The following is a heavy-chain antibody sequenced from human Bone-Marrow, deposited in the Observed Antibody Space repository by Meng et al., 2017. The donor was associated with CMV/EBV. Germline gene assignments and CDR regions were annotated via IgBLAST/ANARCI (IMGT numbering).Heavy chain of an antibody. CDR3: ASLRYDFWSGYSDY. CDR1: GGSVSSGSYY. D-gene: IGHD3-3*01. Sequence: SGGSVSSGSYYWSWIRQPPGKGLEWIGYIYYSGSTNYNPSLKSRVTISVDTSKNQFSLKLSSVTAADTAAYYCASLRYDFWSGYSDYWGQGTLVTVSS. V-gene: IGHV4-61*01. CDR2: IYYSGST. J-gene: IGHJ4*02.